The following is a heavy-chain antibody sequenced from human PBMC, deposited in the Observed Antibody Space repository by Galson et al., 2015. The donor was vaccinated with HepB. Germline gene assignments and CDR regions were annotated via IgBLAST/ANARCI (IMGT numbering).Heavy chain of an antibody. V-gene: IGHV3-43*01. Sequence: SLRLSCAASGFMFDGYTMHWVRQPAGKGLEWVSLVGRDATITSYADSVRGRFTISRDNRNNSLYLQMDSLITEDTALYYCAKELWSGELSHYSIDYCGQGTLVTVSS. CDR1: GFMFDGYT. D-gene: IGHD3-10*01. CDR3: AKELWSGELSHYSIDY. J-gene: IGHJ4*02. CDR2: VGRDATIT.